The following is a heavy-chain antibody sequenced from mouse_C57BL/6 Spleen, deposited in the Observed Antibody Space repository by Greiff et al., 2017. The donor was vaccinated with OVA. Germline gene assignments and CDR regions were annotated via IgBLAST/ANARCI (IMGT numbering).Heavy chain of an antibody. CDR2: FYPGSGSI. V-gene: IGHV1-62-2*01. D-gene: IGHD2-4*01. CDR1: GYTFTEYT. CDR3: ARHEGDYDLYYYAMDY. Sequence: LQESGAELVKPGASVKLSCKASGYTFTEYTIHWVKQRSGQGLEWIGWFYPGSGSIKYNEKFKDKATLTADKSSSTVYMELSRLTSEDSAVYFCARHEGDYDLYYYAMDYWGQGTSVTVSS. J-gene: IGHJ4*01.